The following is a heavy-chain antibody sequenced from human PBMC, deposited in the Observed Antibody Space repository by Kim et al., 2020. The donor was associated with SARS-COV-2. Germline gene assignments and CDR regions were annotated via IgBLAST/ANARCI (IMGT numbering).Heavy chain of an antibody. D-gene: IGHD3-10*01. Sequence: SETLSLTCAVYGGSFSGYYWSWIRQPPGKGLEWIGEINHSGSTNYNPSLKSRVTISVDTSKNQFSLKLSSVTAADTAVYYCASSRFGENYYYYGMDVWGQGTTVTVSS. V-gene: IGHV4-34*01. CDR1: GGSFSGYY. J-gene: IGHJ6*02. CDR3: ASSRFGENYYYYGMDV. CDR2: INHSGST.